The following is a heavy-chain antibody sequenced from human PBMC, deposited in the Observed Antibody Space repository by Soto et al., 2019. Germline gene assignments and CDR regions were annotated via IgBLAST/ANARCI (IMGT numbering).Heavy chain of an antibody. D-gene: IGHD2-2*01. CDR2: NSRSGTTK. CDR1: GFNFSDYY. Sequence: GGSLRLSCAASGFNFSDYYMSWIRQAPGKGLEWVSYNSRSGTTKYYADSVKGRFTISRDNAKNSLYLQMNSLRAEDTAVYYCARARDIVLVPAANGVDVWGQGTTVTVSS. CDR3: ARARDIVLVPAANGVDV. V-gene: IGHV3-11*01. J-gene: IGHJ6*02.